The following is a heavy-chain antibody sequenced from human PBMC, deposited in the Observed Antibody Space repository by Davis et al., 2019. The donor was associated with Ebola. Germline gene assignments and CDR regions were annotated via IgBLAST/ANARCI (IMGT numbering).Heavy chain of an antibody. CDR1: GFLLSNYA. CDR2: VRSHGSDD. V-gene: IGHV3-30*02. J-gene: IGHJ5*02. D-gene: IGHD3-16*01. CDR3: ARGGELDPNWFDP. Sequence: GGSLRLSCAASGFLLSNYAMHWVRQAPGRGLEWVAFVRSHGSDDHYADSVKGRFTISRGNSKNTLYLQMNSLRPEDTAVYYCARGGELDPNWFDPWGQGTLVTVSS.